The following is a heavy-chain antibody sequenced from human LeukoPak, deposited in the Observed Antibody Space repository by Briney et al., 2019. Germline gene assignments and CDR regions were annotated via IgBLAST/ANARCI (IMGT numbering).Heavy chain of an antibody. CDR3: ASLKITLVRGGNWFDP. V-gene: IGHV4-30-4*01. Sequence: PSQTLSLTSTVSGGSINSGDYYWSWIRQPPGKGLEWIGYIYYSGSTYYNPSLRSRVTISVDTSKNQFSLKLSSVNAADTAVYYCASLKITLVRGGNWFDPWGQGTLVTVSS. D-gene: IGHD3-10*01. CDR2: IYYSGST. CDR1: GGSINSGDYY. J-gene: IGHJ5*02.